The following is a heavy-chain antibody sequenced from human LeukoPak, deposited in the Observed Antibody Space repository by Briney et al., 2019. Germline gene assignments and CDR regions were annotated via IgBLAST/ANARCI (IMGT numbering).Heavy chain of an antibody. CDR3: ARGRHSGYDKIFDY. V-gene: IGHV3-30-3*01. J-gene: IGHJ4*02. Sequence: PGRSLRLSCAASGFTFSSYAMHWVRQAPGKGLEWVAVISYDGSNKYYADSVKGRLTISRDNSKNTLYLQMNSLRAEDTAVYYCARGRHSGYDKIFDYWGQGTLVTVSS. CDR1: GFTFSSYA. D-gene: IGHD5-12*01. CDR2: ISYDGSNK.